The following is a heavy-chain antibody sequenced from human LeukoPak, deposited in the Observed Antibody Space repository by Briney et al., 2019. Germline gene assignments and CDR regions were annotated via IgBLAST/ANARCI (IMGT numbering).Heavy chain of an antibody. CDR2: IYYSGST. Sequence: SETLSLTCTVSGHSINSYYWSWIRQPPGKGLEWIGYIYYSGSTTYNPSLKSRVTMSVDTSKNQVSLKLSSVTAADTAVYYCASLLAYFDYWGQGTLVTVSS. D-gene: IGHD2-15*01. V-gene: IGHV4-59*08. J-gene: IGHJ4*02. CDR1: GHSINSYY. CDR3: ASLLAYFDY.